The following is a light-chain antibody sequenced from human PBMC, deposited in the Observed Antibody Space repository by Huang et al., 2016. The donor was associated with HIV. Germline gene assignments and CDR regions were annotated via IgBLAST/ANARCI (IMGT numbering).Light chain of an antibody. CDR1: QTVTNNY. J-gene: IGKJ2*03. CDR3: QQFGSSPPYS. Sequence: IVLTQSPDTLSLSPGERATLSCRASQTVTNNYLAWYRQRPGQAPRLLIYGASTRATGIPDRFSGSGSGTDFTLTISRLEPKDFVVYYCQQFGSSPPYSFGQGTKLEIK. CDR2: GAS. V-gene: IGKV3-20*01.